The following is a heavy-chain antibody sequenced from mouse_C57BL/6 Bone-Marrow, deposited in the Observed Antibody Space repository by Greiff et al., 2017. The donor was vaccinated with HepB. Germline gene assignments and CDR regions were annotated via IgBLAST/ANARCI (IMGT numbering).Heavy chain of an antibody. CDR2: IGPGSGST. V-gene: IGHV1-77*01. CDR1: GYTFTDYY. J-gene: IGHJ4*01. D-gene: IGHD1-1*01. Sequence: VQLQESGAELVKPGASVKISCKASGYTFTDYYINWVKQRPGQGLEWIGKIGPGSGSTYYNERFKGKATLTADKSSSTAYMPLSSLTSEDSAVYFCARGLITTLVAPPYYARDYWGQGTSVTVSS. CDR3: ARGLITTLVAPPYYARDY.